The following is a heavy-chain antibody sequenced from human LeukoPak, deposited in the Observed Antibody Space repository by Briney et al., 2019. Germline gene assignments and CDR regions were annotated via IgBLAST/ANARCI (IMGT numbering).Heavy chain of an antibody. V-gene: IGHV1-18*01. J-gene: IGHJ4*02. D-gene: IGHD3-10*01. CDR1: GYTFTSYG. Sequence: ASVKVSCKASGYTFTSYGISWVRQAPGQGLEWMGWISAYNGNTNYAQKLLGRVTMTTDTSTSTGYMELRSLRSDDTAVYYCARTYPQYYYGSGRSLGAFDYWGQGTLVTVSS. CDR2: ISAYNGNT. CDR3: ARTYPQYYYGSGRSLGAFDY.